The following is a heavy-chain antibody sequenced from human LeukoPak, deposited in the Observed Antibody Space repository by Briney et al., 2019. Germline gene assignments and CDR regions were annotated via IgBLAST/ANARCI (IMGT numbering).Heavy chain of an antibody. J-gene: IGHJ4*02. V-gene: IGHV3-7*05. D-gene: IGHD3-9*01. CDR1: GFTFSSYW. CDR2: IKQDGSEK. Sequence: GGSLRLSCAASGFTFSSYWMSWVRQAPGKGLEWVANIKQDGSEKYYVDSVKGRFTISRDNAKNSLYLQMNSLRAEDTAVYYCARDLQGDYDILTGYSPFDYWGQGTLVTVSS. CDR3: ARDLQGDYDILTGYSPFDY.